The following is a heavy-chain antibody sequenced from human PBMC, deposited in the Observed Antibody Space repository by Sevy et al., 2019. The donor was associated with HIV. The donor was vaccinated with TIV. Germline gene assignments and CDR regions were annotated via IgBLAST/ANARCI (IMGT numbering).Heavy chain of an antibody. CDR2: IYYSGGT. D-gene: IGHD1-26*01. V-gene: IGHV4-39*01. CDR3: ATLGGSYSYYYYGMDV. CDR1: GGSISSSSYY. J-gene: IGHJ6*02. Sequence: SETLSLTCTVSGGSISSSSYYWGWIRQPPGKGLEWIGSIYYSGGTYYNPSLKSRVTISVDTSKNQFSLKLSSVTAADTAVYYCATLGGSYSYYYYGMDVWGQGTTVTVSS.